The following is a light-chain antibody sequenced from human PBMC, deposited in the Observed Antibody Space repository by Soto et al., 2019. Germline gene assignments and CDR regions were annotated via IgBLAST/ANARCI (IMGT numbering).Light chain of an antibody. CDR3: QQYGSSPRT. CDR2: VVS. J-gene: IGKJ2*01. Sequence: EIVLTQSPGTLSLSPGEGTTLSCRASQSVTSSYLAWYQQKPGQAPRLLIYVVSTRATGIPDRFSGSGSGTDFTLTISRLEPEDFAVYYCQQYGSSPRTFGQGTKLEIK. CDR1: QSVTSSY. V-gene: IGKV3-20*01.